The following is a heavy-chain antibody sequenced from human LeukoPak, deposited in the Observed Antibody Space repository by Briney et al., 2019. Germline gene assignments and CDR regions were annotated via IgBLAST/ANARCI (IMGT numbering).Heavy chain of an antibody. CDR1: GYTFTSFW. CDR2: IYPGDSDT. J-gene: IGHJ4*02. Sequence: GESLKISCKSSGYTFTSFWVGWVRQMPGQGLEWMGIIYPGDSDTRYSPSFQGQVTISADKSIGTAYLHWSSLKASDTAVYYCARQSLRGVSYFAFWGQGTLVTVSS. V-gene: IGHV5-51*01. CDR3: ARQSLRGVSYFAF. D-gene: IGHD3-10*01.